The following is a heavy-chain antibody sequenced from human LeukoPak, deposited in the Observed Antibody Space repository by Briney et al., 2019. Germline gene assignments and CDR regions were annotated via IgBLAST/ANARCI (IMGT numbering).Heavy chain of an antibody. CDR1: GYTFTGYC. J-gene: IGHJ6*03. V-gene: IGHV1-2*02. D-gene: IGHD4-17*01. CDR3: ARDLGAVTTLGYYYYYYMDV. Sequence: ASVKVSCKASGYTFTGYCMHWVRQAPGQGLEWMGWINPNSGGTNYAQKFQGRVTMTRDTSISTAYMELSRLRSDDTAVYYCARDLGAVTTLGYYYYYYMDVWGKGTTVTVSS. CDR2: INPNSGGT.